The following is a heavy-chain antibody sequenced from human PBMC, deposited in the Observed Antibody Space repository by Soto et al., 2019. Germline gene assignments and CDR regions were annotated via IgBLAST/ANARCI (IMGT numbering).Heavy chain of an antibody. Sequence: EVQLLESGGGLVQPGGSLRLSCAASGFTFSSYAMSWVRQAPGKGLEWVSGITGSGGTTYYADSVKGRFTISRDNSKSTLYLQMNSLRAEDTAIYYCAKDLYTYRWLKIFDYWGQGTLVTVSS. CDR2: ITGSGGTT. CDR3: AKDLYTYRWLKIFDY. D-gene: IGHD2-8*02. V-gene: IGHV3-23*01. CDR1: GFTFSSYA. J-gene: IGHJ4*02.